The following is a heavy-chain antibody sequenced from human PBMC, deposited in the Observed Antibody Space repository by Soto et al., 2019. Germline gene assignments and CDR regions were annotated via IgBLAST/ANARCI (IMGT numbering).Heavy chain of an antibody. CDR1: GYTFTSHD. D-gene: IGHD4-17*01. Sequence: QVQLVQSGAEVKKSGASVKVSCKASGYTFTSHDINWVRQATGQGLEWMGWMNPNSGNTGYAQKFQGRVTMTRNTSISTAYMELGSLRSEDTAVYYCARWDYGVYARFDYWGQGTLVTVSS. CDR2: MNPNSGNT. V-gene: IGHV1-8*01. CDR3: ARWDYGVYARFDY. J-gene: IGHJ4*02.